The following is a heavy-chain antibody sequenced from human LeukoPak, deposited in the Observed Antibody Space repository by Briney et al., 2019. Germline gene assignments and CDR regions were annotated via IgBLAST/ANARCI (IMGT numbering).Heavy chain of an antibody. Sequence: PSETLSLTCTVSGGSISSYYWSWIRQPPGKGLEWIGYIYYSGSTNYNPSLKSRVTISVDTSKNQFSLKLSSVTAADTAVYYCARDPRLRGDAFDIWGQGTMVTVSS. D-gene: IGHD5-12*01. V-gene: IGHV4-59*12. J-gene: IGHJ3*02. CDR1: GGSISSYY. CDR3: ARDPRLRGDAFDI. CDR2: IYYSGST.